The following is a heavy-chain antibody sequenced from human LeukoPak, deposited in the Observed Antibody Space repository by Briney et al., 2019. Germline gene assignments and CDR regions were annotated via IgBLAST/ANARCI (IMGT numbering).Heavy chain of an antibody. CDR2: IYYSSWST. J-gene: IGHJ4*02. CDR3: ASQVYCSAGSCYSNF. Sequence: PSETLSLTCTVSGGSISSRTYFWGWIRQPPGKGLEWIGNIYYSSWSTYYNPSLKSQVTISVDTSKNQFSLKLSSVTAADTAVYYCASQVYCSAGSCYSNFWGQGTLVTVSS. CDR1: GGSISSRTYF. D-gene: IGHD2-15*01. V-gene: IGHV4-39*01.